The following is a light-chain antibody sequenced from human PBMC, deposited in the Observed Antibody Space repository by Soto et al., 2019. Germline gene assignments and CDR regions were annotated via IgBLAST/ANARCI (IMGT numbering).Light chain of an antibody. CDR1: SSDVGSYNR. CDR3: SSLTTSETWV. CDR2: EVS. V-gene: IGLV2-14*02. J-gene: IGLJ3*02. Sequence: QSVLTQPASVSGSPGQSITISCTGGSSDVGSYNRVSRYRQYPGKAPQLMIYEVSYRPSGVSNRFSGSKSGNTASLTISGLQAEDEADYFCSSLTTSETWVIGGGNKVTVL.